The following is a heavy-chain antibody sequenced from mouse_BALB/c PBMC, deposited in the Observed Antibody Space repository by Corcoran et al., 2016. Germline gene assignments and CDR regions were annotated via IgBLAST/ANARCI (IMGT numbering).Heavy chain of an antibody. D-gene: IGHD2-4*01. CDR2: INPYNDGT. Sequence: EVQLQQSGPELVKPGASVKMSCKASGYTFTSYVMHWVKQKPGQGLEWIGYINPYNDGTKYNEKFKGKATLTSDKSSSTAYMELSCLTSEDSAGYDCARGGGMITTRGFEVWGAGTTVTVSS. V-gene: IGHV1S136*01. CDR1: GYTFTSYV. CDR3: ARGGGMITTRGFEV. J-gene: IGHJ1*01.